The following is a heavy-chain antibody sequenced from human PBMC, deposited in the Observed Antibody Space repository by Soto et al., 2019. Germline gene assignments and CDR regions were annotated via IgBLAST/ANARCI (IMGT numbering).Heavy chain of an antibody. CDR2: IYYSGST. J-gene: IGHJ5*02. CDR1: GGSISSSNW. CDR3: ASSPIDNWFDP. V-gene: IGHV4-4*02. D-gene: IGHD2-21*01. Sequence: PSETLSLTCAVSGGSISSSNWWSWVRQPPGKGLEWIGYIYYSGSTNYNPSLKSRVTISVDTSKNQFSLKLSSVTAADTAVYYCASSPIDNWFDPWGQGTLVTVSS.